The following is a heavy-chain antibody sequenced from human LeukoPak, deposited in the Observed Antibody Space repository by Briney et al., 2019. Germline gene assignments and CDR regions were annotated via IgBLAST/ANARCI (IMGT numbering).Heavy chain of an antibody. D-gene: IGHD4-17*01. Sequence: GGSLRLSCAASGFTVSSNYMSWVRQAPGKGLEWVSVIYSGGSTYYADSVEGRFTISRDNSKNTLYLQMNSLRAEDTAVYYCAREHRNGDPFDYWGQGTLVTVSS. V-gene: IGHV3-53*01. CDR3: AREHRNGDPFDY. J-gene: IGHJ4*02. CDR1: GFTVSSNY. CDR2: IYSGGST.